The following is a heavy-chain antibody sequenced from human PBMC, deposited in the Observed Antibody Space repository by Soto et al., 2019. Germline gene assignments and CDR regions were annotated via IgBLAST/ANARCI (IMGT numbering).Heavy chain of an antibody. J-gene: IGHJ4*02. V-gene: IGHV6-1*01. CDR1: GDSVSNNSVA. Sequence: SQALSLTSAISGDSVSNNSVACNLVRHSPSRGLEWLGRTYYRSKWHYDYAPSVRSRITINPDTSKNHFSLQLNSVSPEDAAVYYCARTLRGRGVKYFDDWGQGTLVTVSS. CDR3: ARTLRGRGVKYFDD. D-gene: IGHD3-10*01. CDR2: TYYRSKWHY.